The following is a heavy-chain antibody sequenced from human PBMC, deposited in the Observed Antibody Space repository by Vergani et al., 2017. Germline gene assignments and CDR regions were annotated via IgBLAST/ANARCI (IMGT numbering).Heavy chain of an antibody. J-gene: IGHJ6*02. V-gene: IGHV3-15*01. Sequence: EVQLVESGGGLVKPGGSLRLSCAASGFTFSNAWMSWVRQAPGKGLEWVGRIKSKTDGGTTDYAAPVKGRFTISRDDSKNTLYLQMNSLKTEDTAVYYCTTQGTTVTSEWDYYYYGMDVWGQGTTVTVSS. CDR1: GFTFSNAW. CDR2: IKSKTDGGTT. D-gene: IGHD4-17*01. CDR3: TTQGTTVTSEWDYYYYGMDV.